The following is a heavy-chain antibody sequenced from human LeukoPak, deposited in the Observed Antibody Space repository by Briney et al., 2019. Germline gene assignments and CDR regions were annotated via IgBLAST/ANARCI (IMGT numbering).Heavy chain of an antibody. Sequence: KPSETLSPTCTVSGGSISSYYWSWIRQPPGKGLEWIGYIYYSGSTNYNPSLKSRVTISVDTSKNQFSLKLSSVTAADTAVYYCARDSAYYDSSGYYEYYFDYWGQGTLVTVSS. CDR1: GGSISSYY. J-gene: IGHJ4*02. D-gene: IGHD3-22*01. V-gene: IGHV4-59*01. CDR2: IYYSGST. CDR3: ARDSAYYDSSGYYEYYFDY.